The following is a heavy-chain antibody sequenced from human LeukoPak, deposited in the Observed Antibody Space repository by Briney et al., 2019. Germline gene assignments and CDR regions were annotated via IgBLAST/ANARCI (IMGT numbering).Heavy chain of an antibody. CDR2: IYYSGST. CDR1: GGSISSYY. J-gene: IGHJ4*02. CDR3: ARANSSKFYYFDY. V-gene: IGHV4-59*01. Sequence: SETLSLTCTVSGGSISSYYWSWIRQPPGKGLEWIGYIYYSGSTNYNPSLKSRIAISVDTSKNQFSLKLSSVTAADTAVYYCARANSSKFYYFDYWGQGTLVTVSS. D-gene: IGHD6-13*01.